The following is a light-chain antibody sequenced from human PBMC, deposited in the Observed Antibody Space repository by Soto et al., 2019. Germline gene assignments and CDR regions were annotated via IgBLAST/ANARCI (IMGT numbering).Light chain of an antibody. V-gene: IGLV1-44*01. J-gene: IGLJ1*01. CDR2: SNN. CDR3: AAWDDSLNVLYV. Sequence: QSALTQPPSASGTPGQGVTISCSGSSSNIGSNTVNWYQQLPGTAPKLLIYSNNQRPSGVPDRFSGSKSGTSASLAISGLQSEDEADYYCAAWDDSLNVLYVFGTGTKVTVL. CDR1: SSNIGSNT.